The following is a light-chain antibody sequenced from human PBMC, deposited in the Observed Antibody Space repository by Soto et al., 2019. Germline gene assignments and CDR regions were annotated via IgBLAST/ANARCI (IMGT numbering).Light chain of an antibody. CDR2: EVS. J-gene: IGLJ2*01. V-gene: IGLV2-8*01. CDR3: SSHAGSINLV. CDR1: SSDVGGYNY. Sequence: QSALTQPPSASGSPGQSVTISCTGTSSDVGGYNYVSWYQQHPGKAPKLMIYEVSKRPSGVPDRFSGSKSGNTASLTVSGLQAEDEADYYCSSHAGSINLVFGGGTKLTAL.